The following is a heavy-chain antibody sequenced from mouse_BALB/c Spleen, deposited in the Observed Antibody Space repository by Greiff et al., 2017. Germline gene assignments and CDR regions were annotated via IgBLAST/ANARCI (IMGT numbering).Heavy chain of an antibody. V-gene: IGHV5-17*02. CDR1: GFTFSSFG. Sequence: EVQRVESGGGLVQPGGSRKLSCAASGFTFSSFGMHWVRQAPEKGLEWVAYISSGSSTIYYADTVKGRFTISRDNPKNTLFLQMTSLRSEDTAMYYCARSYYYGSSLYAMDYWGQGTSVTVSS. CDR3: ARSYYYGSSLYAMDY. D-gene: IGHD1-1*01. J-gene: IGHJ4*01. CDR2: ISSGSSTI.